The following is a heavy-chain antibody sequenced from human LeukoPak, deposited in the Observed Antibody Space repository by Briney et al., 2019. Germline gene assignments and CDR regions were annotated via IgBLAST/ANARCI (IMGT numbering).Heavy chain of an antibody. Sequence: SETLSLTCTVSGGSISSYYWAWIRLPAGKGLEWIGRIYTGGSTNYNPSLKSRVTMSVDTSKNQFSLKLTSVTAADTAVYYCAREFYYYDSSGDNWFDPWGQGTLVTVSS. CDR2: IYTGGST. J-gene: IGHJ5*02. D-gene: IGHD3-22*01. CDR1: GGSISSYY. CDR3: AREFYYYDSSGDNWFDP. V-gene: IGHV4-4*07.